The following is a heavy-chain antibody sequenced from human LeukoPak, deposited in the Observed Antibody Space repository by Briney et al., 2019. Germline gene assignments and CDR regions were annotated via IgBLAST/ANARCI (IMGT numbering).Heavy chain of an antibody. Sequence: GSLRLSCAASGFTVSSNYMSWIRQPPGKGLEWIGYIYYSGSTNYNPSLKSRVTISVDTSKNQFSLKLSSVTAADTAVYYCARDWGYYGSSYPYYYYYMDVWGKGTTVTVSS. CDR1: GFTVSSNY. J-gene: IGHJ6*03. CDR2: IYYSGST. D-gene: IGHD6-13*01. V-gene: IGHV4-59*02. CDR3: ARDWGYYGSSYPYYYYYMDV.